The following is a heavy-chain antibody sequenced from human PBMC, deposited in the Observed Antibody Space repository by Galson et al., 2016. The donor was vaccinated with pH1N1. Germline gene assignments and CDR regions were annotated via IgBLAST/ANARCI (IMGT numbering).Heavy chain of an antibody. CDR2: IRGSGGST. D-gene: IGHD2/OR15-2a*01. Sequence: SLRLSCAASGFTFSSYAMRWVRQAPGKGLEWVSAIRGSGGSTYYADSVKGRFTISRDNSKNTLYLQMNSLRAEDTAVYYCAKTLTHDEIYDAFDIWGQGTMVTVSS. J-gene: IGHJ3*02. CDR3: AKTLTHDEIYDAFDI. CDR1: GFTFSSYA. V-gene: IGHV3-23*01.